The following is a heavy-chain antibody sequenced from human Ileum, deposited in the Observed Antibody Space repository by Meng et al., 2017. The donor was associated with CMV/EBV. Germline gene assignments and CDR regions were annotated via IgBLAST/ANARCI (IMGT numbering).Heavy chain of an antibody. CDR1: GFTFSSYA. D-gene: IGHD6-19*01. J-gene: IGHJ6*02. CDR2: ISSSSSTI. CDR3: AREGSGWLYYYYGMDV. Sequence: GGSLRLSCAASGFTFSSYAMSWVRQAPGKGLEWVSYISSSSSTIYYADSVKGRFTISRDNAKNSLCLQMNSLRAEDTAVYYCAREGSGWLYYYYGMDVWGQGTTVTVSS. V-gene: IGHV3-48*04.